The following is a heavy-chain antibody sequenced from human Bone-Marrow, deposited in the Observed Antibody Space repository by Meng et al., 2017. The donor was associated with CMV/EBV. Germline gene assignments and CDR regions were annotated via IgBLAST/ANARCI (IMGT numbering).Heavy chain of an antibody. CDR2: ISGSGANT. D-gene: IGHD2-15*01. Sequence: GESLKISCAASGFTFSHFALNWVRQTPGGGLEWVSAISGSGANTYFADSVKGRFTVSRDNSNNTLYLQMNNLRAEDTAVYYCTKDRGGFRYCSGGTCYKFDYWGQGTRVTGSS. V-gene: IGHV3-23*01. CDR3: TKDRGGFRYCSGGTCYKFDY. J-gene: IGHJ4*02. CDR1: GFTFSHFA.